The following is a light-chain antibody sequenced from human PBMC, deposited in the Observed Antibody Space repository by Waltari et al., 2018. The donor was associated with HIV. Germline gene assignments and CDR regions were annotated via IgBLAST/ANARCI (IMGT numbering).Light chain of an antibody. CDR3: SSYTTSSSLL. V-gene: IGLV2-14*01. Sequence: GQSITISCTGTSSDVGGYSYVSWYQQHPGKAPKLMIYEVSNRPSGVSNRFSGSKSGNTASLTISGLQAEDEADYYCSSYTTSSSLLFGGGTKLTVL. J-gene: IGLJ2*01. CDR1: SSDVGGYSY. CDR2: EVS.